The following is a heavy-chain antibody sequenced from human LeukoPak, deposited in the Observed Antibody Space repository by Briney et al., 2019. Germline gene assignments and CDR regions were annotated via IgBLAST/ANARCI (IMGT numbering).Heavy chain of an antibody. CDR2: IFTTGTT. D-gene: IGHD3-16*01. V-gene: IGHV4-61*02. CDR3: TRVGGPENWFDP. Sequence: SETLSLTCTVSGASINSGNYYWSWVRQPAGKGLEWIGRIFTTGTTNYNPSLKSRLTVSLDTSRNQVSLELSSVTAADTAVYYCTRVGGPENWFDPWGQGTLVTVSS. J-gene: IGHJ5*02. CDR1: GASINSGNYY.